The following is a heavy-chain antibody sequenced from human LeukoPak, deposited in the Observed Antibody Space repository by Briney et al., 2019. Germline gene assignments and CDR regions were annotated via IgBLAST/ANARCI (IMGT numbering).Heavy chain of an antibody. Sequence: GGSLRLSCATSGFTFSSYWMHWVRQVPGKGLVWVSRVNGDGTSTSYADSVQGRFTISRDNAKNSLYLQMNSLRAEDTAVYYCARADFWSGYRYWGQRTLVTVSS. V-gene: IGHV3-74*01. CDR3: ARADFWSGYRY. CDR2: VNGDGTST. CDR1: GFTFSSYW. D-gene: IGHD3-3*01. J-gene: IGHJ4*02.